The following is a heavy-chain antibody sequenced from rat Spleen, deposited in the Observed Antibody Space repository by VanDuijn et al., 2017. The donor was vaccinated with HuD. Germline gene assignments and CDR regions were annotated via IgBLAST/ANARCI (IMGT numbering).Heavy chain of an antibody. CDR1: GHSISSSYR. V-gene: IGHV3-3*01. J-gene: IGHJ3*01. CDR2: INSAGNA. CDR3: ARSEGTHYYLPFAD. Sequence: EVQLQESGPGLVKPSQSLSLTCSVTGHSISSSYRWNWIRRFPGDKLEWMGYINSAGNANYNPSLKSRISITRDTSKNQFFLQVNSLSTEATATYYCARSEGTHYYLPFADWGQGTLVTVSS. D-gene: IGHD1-6*01.